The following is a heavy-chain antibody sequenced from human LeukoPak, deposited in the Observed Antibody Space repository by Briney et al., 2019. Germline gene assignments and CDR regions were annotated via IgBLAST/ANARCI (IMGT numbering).Heavy chain of an antibody. Sequence: SVKVSCKASVGTFSSYAISWVRQAPGQGLEWMGEIIPIFGTANYAQTFQGRVKITADESTSTAYMDLSSLKSEDTAVYYCARAQYSGYDYGGYYYYGMDVWGQGTTVTVSS. CDR2: IIPIFGTA. D-gene: IGHD5-12*01. CDR1: VGTFSSYA. CDR3: ARAQYSGYDYGGYYYYGMDV. V-gene: IGHV1-69*13. J-gene: IGHJ6*02.